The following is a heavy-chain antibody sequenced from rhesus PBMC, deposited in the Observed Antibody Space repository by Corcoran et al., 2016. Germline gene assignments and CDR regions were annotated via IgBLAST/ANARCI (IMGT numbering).Heavy chain of an antibody. Sequence: QVQLQESGPGVVKPSETLSLTCAVSGGSISGYYLWSWIRQPPGKGLEWIRWIDGSRGVTRYKPSLKSGVTITQNTYKNRLSVKLSSGTAADTAVYDGARDGWTEYFEFWGQGALVTVSS. D-gene: IGHD6-31*01. CDR2: IDGSRGVT. J-gene: IGHJ1*01. V-gene: IGHV4-106*01. CDR1: GGSISGYYL. CDR3: ARDGWTEYFEF.